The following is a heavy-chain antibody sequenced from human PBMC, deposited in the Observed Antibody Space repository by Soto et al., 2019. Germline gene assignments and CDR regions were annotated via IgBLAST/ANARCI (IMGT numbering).Heavy chain of an antibody. CDR3: AKSGVDIVATVDY. Sequence: GGSLRLSCAASGFTFSSYGMHWVRQAPGKGLEWVAVISYDGSNKYYADSVKGRFTISRDNSKNTLYLQMNSLRAEDTAVYYCAKSGVDIVATVDYWGQGTLVTVSS. CDR1: GFTFSSYG. CDR2: ISYDGSNK. V-gene: IGHV3-30*18. J-gene: IGHJ4*02. D-gene: IGHD5-12*01.